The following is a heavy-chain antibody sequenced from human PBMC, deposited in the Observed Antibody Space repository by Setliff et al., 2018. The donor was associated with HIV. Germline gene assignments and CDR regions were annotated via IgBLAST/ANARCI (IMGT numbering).Heavy chain of an antibody. Sequence: ASVKVSCKASGYTFTDYYMHWVRQAPGQGLEWMGWINPNSGGTHYAQKFQGRVTMTRDTSITTAYMELSRLRSDDTAVLYCASSSGYSSSWYGRAEYFQHWVPETLLVTVSS. CDR2: INPNSGGT. V-gene: IGHV1-2*02. D-gene: IGHD6-13*01. J-gene: IGHJ1*01. CDR1: GYTFTDYY. CDR3: ASSSGYSSSWYGRAEYFQH.